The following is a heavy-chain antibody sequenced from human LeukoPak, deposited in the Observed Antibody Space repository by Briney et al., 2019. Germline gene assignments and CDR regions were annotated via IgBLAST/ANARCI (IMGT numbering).Heavy chain of an antibody. CDR2: ISGGDGST. CDR1: GFTFRNSP. V-gene: IGHV3-23*01. CDR3: AKRYSGSGSNFNPLEN. Sequence: GGSLRLSCEPSGFTFRNSPMSWVRQAPGKGLEWISAISGGDGSTYHADSVRGRFTISSDNSKNTLYLQMNSLRAEDTAVYYCAKRYSGSGSNFNPLENWGQGTLVTVPS. D-gene: IGHD3-10*01. J-gene: IGHJ4*02.